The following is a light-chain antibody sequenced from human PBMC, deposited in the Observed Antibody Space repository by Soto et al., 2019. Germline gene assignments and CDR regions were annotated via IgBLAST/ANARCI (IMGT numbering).Light chain of an antibody. V-gene: IGLV2-11*01. J-gene: IGLJ2*01. CDR3: SSYAGTYSVV. Sequence: QSVLTQPRSVSGSPGQSVTISCTGTSSDVGTYNHVSWYQQHPGKAPKVMIYVVNKRSSTVPDRFSGSKSGNTASLTISGLQAEDEADYYCSSYAGTYSVVFGGGTKLTVL. CDR2: VVN. CDR1: SSDVGTYNH.